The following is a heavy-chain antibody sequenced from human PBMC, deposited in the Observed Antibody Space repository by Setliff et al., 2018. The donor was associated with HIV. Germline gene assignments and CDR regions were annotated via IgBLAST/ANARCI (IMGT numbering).Heavy chain of an antibody. CDR3: ARGRVLEWLLNH. J-gene: IGHJ4*02. V-gene: IGHV3-30*12. D-gene: IGHD3-3*01. Sequence: PGGSLRLSCEASGFNVEKSGMHWIRQAPGKGLEWVAVMYYDGVTTYYADSVKGRFTISRDGSKNMIFLQMNSLRVDDPAVYYCARGRVLEWLLNHWGQGTRVTVSS. CDR1: GFNVEKSG. CDR2: MYYDGVTT.